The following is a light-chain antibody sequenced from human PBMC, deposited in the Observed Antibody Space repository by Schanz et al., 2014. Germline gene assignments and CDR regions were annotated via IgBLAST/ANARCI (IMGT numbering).Light chain of an antibody. V-gene: IGKV3-15*01. CDR2: GAS. J-gene: IGKJ4*01. Sequence: EIVMTQSPGTLSLSPGERATLSCRASQSVTSNYLTWYQQKPGQAPRLLIYGASTRATGIPARFSGSGSGTEFTLTISSLQSEDVAVYYCQQCYSTPALTFGGGTKVEIK. CDR3: QQCYSTPALT. CDR1: QSVTSN.